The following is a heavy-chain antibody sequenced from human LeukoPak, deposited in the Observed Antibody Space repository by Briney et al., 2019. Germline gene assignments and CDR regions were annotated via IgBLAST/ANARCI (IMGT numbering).Heavy chain of an antibody. CDR2: IIPILGIA. D-gene: IGHD1-26*01. Sequence: SSVKVSCKASGGTFSSYTISWVRQAPGQGLEWMGRIIPILGIANYAQKFQGRVTITADKSTSTAYMKLSSLRSEDTAVYYCARAHRIVGATSNDYWGQGTLVTVSS. CDR1: GGTFSSYT. V-gene: IGHV1-69*02. CDR3: ARAHRIVGATSNDY. J-gene: IGHJ4*02.